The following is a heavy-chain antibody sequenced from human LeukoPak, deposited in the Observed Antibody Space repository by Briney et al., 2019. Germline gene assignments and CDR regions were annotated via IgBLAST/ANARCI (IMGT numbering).Heavy chain of an antibody. Sequence: GGSLRPSCAASGFTFSRYGIHWGRPAPSKGVGWVAFLRYVGSNKYYADSVKGRFTISRDNSKNTLYLQMNSLRAEDTAVYYCARDSWEVLSAIFGVVTTFDYWGQGTLVTVSS. CDR1: GFTFSRYG. D-gene: IGHD3-3*01. CDR2: LRYVGSNK. CDR3: ARDSWEVLSAIFGVVTTFDY. V-gene: IGHV3-30*02. J-gene: IGHJ4*02.